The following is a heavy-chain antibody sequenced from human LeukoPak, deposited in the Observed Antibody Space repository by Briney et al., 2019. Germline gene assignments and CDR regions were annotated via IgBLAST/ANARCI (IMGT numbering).Heavy chain of an antibody. CDR2: VSTTGGST. J-gene: IGHJ4*02. V-gene: IGHV3-23*01. CDR1: SFTFSSYV. CDR3: ARNSGSYSAFDY. Sequence: PGGSLRLSCGASSFTFSSYVMSWVRQAPGKGLEWVSTVSTTGGSTYYADSVKGRFTISRDNSKNTLYLQMNSLRAEDTAVYYCARNSGSYSAFDYWGQGTLVTVSS. D-gene: IGHD1-26*01.